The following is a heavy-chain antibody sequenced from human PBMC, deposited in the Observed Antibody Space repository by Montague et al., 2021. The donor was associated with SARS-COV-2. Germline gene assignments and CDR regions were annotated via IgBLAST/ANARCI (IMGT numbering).Heavy chain of an antibody. CDR3: ARSGYGGGTTWFYFDS. J-gene: IGHJ4*02. Sequence: CAISGDSVASNSAAWNWIRQSPSSGLEWLGRTYYRSKWYRDYALSVRSRLTVNPDTSENQFSLQLNSVTPDDTAVYYCARSGYGGGTTWFYFDSWGPGTLITVSS. D-gene: IGHD6-13*01. V-gene: IGHV6-1*01. CDR1: GDSVASNSAA. CDR2: TYYRSKWYR.